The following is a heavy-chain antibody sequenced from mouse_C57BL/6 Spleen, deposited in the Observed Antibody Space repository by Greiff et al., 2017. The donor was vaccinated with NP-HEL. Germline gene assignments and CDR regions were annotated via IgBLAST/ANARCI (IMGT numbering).Heavy chain of an antibody. Sequence: VHLQQSGPELVKPGASVKISCKASGYAFSSSWMNWVKQRPGKGLEWIGRIYPGDGDTNYNGKFKGKATLTAEKSSSTAYMQLSSLTSEDSAVYFCARGGELGTWFAYWGQGTLVTVSA. J-gene: IGHJ3*01. CDR2: IYPGDGDT. CDR3: ARGGELGTWFAY. D-gene: IGHD4-1*01. V-gene: IGHV1-82*01. CDR1: GYAFSSSW.